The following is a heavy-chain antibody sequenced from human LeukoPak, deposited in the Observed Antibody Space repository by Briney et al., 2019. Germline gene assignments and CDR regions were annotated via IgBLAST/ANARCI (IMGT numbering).Heavy chain of an antibody. Sequence: GGSLRLSCAASGFTFSSYGMHWVRQAPGKGLEWVAFIRYDGSYKYYADSVKGRFTISRDNAKNSLYLQMNSLRAEDTAVYYCARGYNWNDLDFDYWGQGTLVTVSS. J-gene: IGHJ4*02. CDR1: GFTFSSYG. V-gene: IGHV3-30*02. CDR2: IRYDGSYK. D-gene: IGHD1-1*01. CDR3: ARGYNWNDLDFDY.